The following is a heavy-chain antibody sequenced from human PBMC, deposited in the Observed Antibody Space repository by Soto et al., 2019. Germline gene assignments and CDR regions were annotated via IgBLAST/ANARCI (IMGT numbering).Heavy chain of an antibody. CDR2: IIPIFGTA. CDR3: ARGWGYDSNDYYYAY. D-gene: IGHD3-22*01. J-gene: IGHJ4*02. V-gene: IGHV1-69*01. CDR1: GGTFSRHA. Sequence: QVQLVQSGAEVRKPGSSVKVSCKASGGTFSRHAISWVRQAPGQGLEWMGGIIPIFGTANHAQKFQGRVTIIADESTRTAYMELSSLRSEDTVMYYCARGWGYDSNDYYYAYWGQGTLVIVSS.